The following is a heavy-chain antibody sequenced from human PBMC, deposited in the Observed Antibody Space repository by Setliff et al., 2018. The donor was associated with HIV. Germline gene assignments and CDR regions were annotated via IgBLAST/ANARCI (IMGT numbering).Heavy chain of an antibody. Sequence: SETLSLTCTVSGDSITNDDYYWGWIRQPPGKGLEWIAIIHYNGRTYYDPSLKSRVTIFVDTSKTQFYLKLRSVTASDTAVYYCGRYTSKVDWFDPWGQGTLVTVSS. CDR2: IHYNGRT. V-gene: IGHV4-39*01. CDR3: GRYTSKVDWFDP. CDR1: GDSITNDDYY. D-gene: IGHD2-2*02. J-gene: IGHJ5*02.